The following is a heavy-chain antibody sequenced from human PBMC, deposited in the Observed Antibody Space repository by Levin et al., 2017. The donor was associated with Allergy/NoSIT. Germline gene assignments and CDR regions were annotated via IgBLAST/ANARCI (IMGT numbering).Heavy chain of an antibody. CDR1: GFIFTTYG. D-gene: IGHD3-16*01. V-gene: IGHV3-33*01. J-gene: IGHJ4*02. Sequence: GESLKISCEASGFIFTTYGMHWVRQAPGKGPEWVAGIWSDGSSEYYADSVKGRFTISRDNSKNTLYLQMNSLRVEDTAVYFCATEDLDDLSKGAFDYWGQGTLVTVSS. CDR3: ATEDLDDLSKGAFDY. CDR2: IWSDGSSE.